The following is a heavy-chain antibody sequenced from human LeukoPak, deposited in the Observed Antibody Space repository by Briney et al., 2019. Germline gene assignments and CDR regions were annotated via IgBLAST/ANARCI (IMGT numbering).Heavy chain of an antibody. CDR1: GGSISSSSLY. Sequence: SETLSLTCTVSGGSISSSSLYWDWIRQPPGKGLEWIGTVYYSGSTYYNPSLKSRVTISVDTSKNQFSLKLSSVTAADTAVYYCARTTPTYYDILTGYYGKFDPWGQGTLVTVSS. V-gene: IGHV4-39*01. CDR3: ARTTPTYYDILTGYYGKFDP. J-gene: IGHJ5*02. D-gene: IGHD3-9*01. CDR2: VYYSGST.